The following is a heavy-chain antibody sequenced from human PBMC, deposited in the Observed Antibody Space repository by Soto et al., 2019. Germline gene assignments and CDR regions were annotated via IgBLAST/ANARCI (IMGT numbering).Heavy chain of an antibody. Sequence: PSETLSLTCAVYGGSFSGYYWSWIRQPPGKGLEWIGEINHSGSTNYNPSLKSRVTISVDTSKNQFPLKLSSVTAADTAVYYCARGDAGSYDYVWGSSISAYYYYGMDVWGQGTTVTVSS. V-gene: IGHV4-34*01. CDR3: ARGDAGSYDYVWGSSISAYYYYGMDV. CDR2: INHSGST. D-gene: IGHD3-16*01. J-gene: IGHJ6*02. CDR1: GGSFSGYY.